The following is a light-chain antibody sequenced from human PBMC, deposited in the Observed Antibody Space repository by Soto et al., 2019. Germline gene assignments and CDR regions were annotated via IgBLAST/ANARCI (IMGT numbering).Light chain of an antibody. CDR3: MQALQTPPYT. Sequence: DIVMTQSPLSLPVTPGEPASISCWSSQSLLHSNGYNFLDWYLQKPGQSPQLLIHLGSNRASGVPDRFSGSGSGTYFTLKISRVEAEDVGVYYCMQALQTPPYTFGQGTKVDIK. V-gene: IGKV2-28*01. J-gene: IGKJ2*01. CDR1: QSLLHSNGYNF. CDR2: LGS.